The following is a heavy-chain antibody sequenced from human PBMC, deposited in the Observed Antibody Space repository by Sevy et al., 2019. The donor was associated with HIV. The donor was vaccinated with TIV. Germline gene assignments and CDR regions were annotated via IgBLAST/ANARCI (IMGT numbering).Heavy chain of an antibody. CDR2: IKSKTDGGTI. CDR1: GFTFSSAW. Sequence: GGSLRLSCAASGFTFSSAWMSWVRLAPGKGPEWVGRIKSKTDGGTIDYAAPVKGRFTISREDSKNTLYLQMNSLKTDDTAVYYCITDPGYRGYDEEVINYYYYGMDVWGQGTTVTVSS. V-gene: IGHV3-15*01. D-gene: IGHD5-12*01. CDR3: ITDPGYRGYDEEVINYYYYGMDV. J-gene: IGHJ6*02.